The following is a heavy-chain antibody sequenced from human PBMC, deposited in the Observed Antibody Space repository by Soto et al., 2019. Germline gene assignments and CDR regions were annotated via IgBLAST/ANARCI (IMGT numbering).Heavy chain of an antibody. CDR1: GFTFSSYA. CDR2: ISGSGGST. V-gene: IGHV3-23*01. J-gene: IGHJ5*02. D-gene: IGHD6-19*01. Sequence: PGGSLRLSCAASGFTFSSYAMSWVRQAPGKGLEWVSAISGSGGSTYYADSVKGRFTISRDNSKNTLYLQMNSLRAEDTAVYYCAKDLHSSGWYQWFDPWGQGTLVTDSS. CDR3: AKDLHSSGWYQWFDP.